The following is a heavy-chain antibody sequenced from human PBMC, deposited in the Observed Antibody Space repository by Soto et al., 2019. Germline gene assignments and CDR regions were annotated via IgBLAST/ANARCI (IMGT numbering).Heavy chain of an antibody. CDR1: GYSFTSYW. CDR2: IYPGDSDT. Sequence: GVSLKISCKGSGYSFTSYWIGWVRQMPGNGLEWMGIIYPGDSDTRYSPSFQGQVTISADKSISTAYLQWSSLKASDTAMYYCARQVFAQYASQGILTGYSTNWFDPWGQGTLVTVSS. CDR3: ARQVFAQYASQGILTGYSTNWFDP. D-gene: IGHD3-9*01. J-gene: IGHJ5*02. V-gene: IGHV5-51*01.